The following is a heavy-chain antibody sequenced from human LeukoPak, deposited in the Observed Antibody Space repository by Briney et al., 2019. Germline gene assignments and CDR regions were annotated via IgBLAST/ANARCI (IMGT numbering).Heavy chain of an antibody. J-gene: IGHJ5*02. CDR2: IYDSGST. D-gene: IGHD5-24*01. Sequence: SETLSLTCTVSGASISGSGYYWGWIRQPPGKGLEWIGNIYDSGSTYYNASLQSRVTISIDTSKNQFSLRLSSVTAADTAVYYCARDNSVRDEAWWFNPWGQGTLVTVSS. V-gene: IGHV4-39*07. CDR1: GASISGSGYY. CDR3: ARDNSVRDEAWWFNP.